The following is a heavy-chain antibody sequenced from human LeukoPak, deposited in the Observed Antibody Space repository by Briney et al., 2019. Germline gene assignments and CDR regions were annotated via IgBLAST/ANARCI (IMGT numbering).Heavy chain of an antibody. V-gene: IGHV3-74*01. CDR3: ARPSESYPWFDP. CDR1: GFTLTSYW. CDR2: INTDGSTT. D-gene: IGHD1-26*01. Sequence: GGSLRLSCAASGFTLTSYWMHWVRQAPGKGLVWVSRINTDGSTTSYADSVKGRFTISRDNAKNTLYLQMNSLRAEDTAVYYCARPSESYPWFDPWGQGTLVTVSS. J-gene: IGHJ5*02.